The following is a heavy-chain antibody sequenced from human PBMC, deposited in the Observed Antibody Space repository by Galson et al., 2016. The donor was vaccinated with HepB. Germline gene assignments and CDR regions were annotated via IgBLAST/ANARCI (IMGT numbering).Heavy chain of an antibody. V-gene: IGHV1-69*13. D-gene: IGHD3-22*01. CDR1: GGSFSSYA. CDR2: IIPVFRTA. CDR3: GRTLENSSGLYLGISYGMDV. Sequence: SVKVSCKASGGSFSSYAISWVRQAPGQGLEWMGGIIPVFRTANYARKVQDRVTITADESTSTGYMELSSLRSEDTAVYDCGRTLENSSGLYLGISYGMDVWGQGTTVTVSS. J-gene: IGHJ6*02.